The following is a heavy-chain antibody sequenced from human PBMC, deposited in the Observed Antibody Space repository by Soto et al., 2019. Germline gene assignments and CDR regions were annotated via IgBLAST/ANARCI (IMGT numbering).Heavy chain of an antibody. D-gene: IGHD3-16*01. CDR2: ISGSGGST. CDR3: ARGFGDCATVAPSYFDY. V-gene: IGHV3-23*01. Sequence: EVQLLESGGGLVQPGGSLRLSCAASGFTFSSYAMSWVRQAPGKGLERVSGISGSGGSTYYADSVKGRFTISRDNSKSTLYLQMSSLRAEDTAVYYCARGFGDCATVAPSYFDYWGQGTLVTVSS. J-gene: IGHJ4*02. CDR1: GFTFSSYA.